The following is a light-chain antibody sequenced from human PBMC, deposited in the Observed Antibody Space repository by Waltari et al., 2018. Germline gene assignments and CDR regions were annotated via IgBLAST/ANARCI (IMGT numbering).Light chain of an antibody. CDR3: SSYSNSWV. V-gene: IGLV2-14*01. Sequence: QSALPQPASVSGSPGESITIPCSGNIRDLRAYKSLSWYQHHPGTTPQLILYEVSHRPSGVSNRFSGSKSGNTAPLTISGLQAEDEADYYCSSYSNSWVFGGGTKLTVL. CDR2: EVS. CDR1: IRDLRAYKS. J-gene: IGLJ3*02.